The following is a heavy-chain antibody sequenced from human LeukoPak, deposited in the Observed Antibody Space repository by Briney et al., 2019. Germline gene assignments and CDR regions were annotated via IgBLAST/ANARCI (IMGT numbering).Heavy chain of an antibody. CDR1: GFTFSSYA. CDR3: VKDFDY. J-gene: IGHJ4*02. V-gene: IGHV3-23*01. CDR2: ISGSGGNT. Sequence: GGSLRLSRAASGFTFSSYAMSWVRQAPGKGLEWVSVISGSGGNTYYADSVKGRFTTSRDNSKNTLFLQMNGLRAEDTAVYYCVKDFDYWARGTLVTVSS.